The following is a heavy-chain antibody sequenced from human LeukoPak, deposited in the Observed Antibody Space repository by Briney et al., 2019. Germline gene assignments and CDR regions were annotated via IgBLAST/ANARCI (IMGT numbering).Heavy chain of an antibody. CDR2: IYYIGTT. Sequence: SETLSLTCTVSGGSISSYCWSWLRQPPGKGQEWIGYIYYIGTTNYNPSLKSRVTISVDTSKNQFSLKLTSVTAADTAVYFCARDKEVAGANVDPPYYYYYGMDVWGQGTTVTVSS. V-gene: IGHV4-59*01. D-gene: IGHD6-19*01. CDR1: GGSISSYC. J-gene: IGHJ6*02. CDR3: ARDKEVAGANVDPPYYYYYGMDV.